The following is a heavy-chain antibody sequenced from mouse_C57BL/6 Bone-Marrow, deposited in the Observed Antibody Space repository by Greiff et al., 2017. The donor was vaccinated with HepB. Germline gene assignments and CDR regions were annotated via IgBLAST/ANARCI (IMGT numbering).Heavy chain of an antibody. CDR3: ARLYGSSLRYWYFDV. CDR2: IYPRSGNT. Sequence: VQLQQSGAELARPGASVKLSCKASGYTFTSYGISWVKQRTGQGLEWIGEIYPRSGNTYYNEKFKGKATLTADKSSSTAYMELRSLTSEDSAVYFCARLYGSSLRYWYFDVWGTGTTVTVSS. V-gene: IGHV1-81*01. CDR1: GYTFTSYG. D-gene: IGHD1-1*01. J-gene: IGHJ1*03.